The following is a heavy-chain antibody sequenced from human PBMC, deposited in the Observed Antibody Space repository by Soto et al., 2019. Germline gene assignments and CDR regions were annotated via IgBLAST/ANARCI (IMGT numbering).Heavy chain of an antibody. CDR1: GFTFSSYG. V-gene: IGHV3-30*18. CDR2: ISKDGSTK. Sequence: GGSLRLSCAGSGFTFSSYGMHWVRQAPRKGLEWVAVISKDGSTKYDADSVKGRFTISRDNSKNTLYLQMNSLRAEDTAVYYCAKETHSSGYGSYFDYWGQGTLVTVSS. J-gene: IGHJ4*02. CDR3: AKETHSSGYGSYFDY. D-gene: IGHD3-22*01.